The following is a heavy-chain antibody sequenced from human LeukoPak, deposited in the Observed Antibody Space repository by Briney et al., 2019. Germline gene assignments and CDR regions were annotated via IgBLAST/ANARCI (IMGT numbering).Heavy chain of an antibody. CDR2: INPNSGGT. CDR3: ARALFSGGSSMLVNWFDP. Sequence: ASVKVSCQASGYTFTGYYMHWVRQAPGQGLEWMGRINPNSGGTNYAQKFQGRVTMTRDTSISTAYMELSRLRSDDTAVYYCARALFSGGSSMLVNWFDPWRQGTLVTVSS. J-gene: IGHJ5*02. V-gene: IGHV1-2*06. CDR1: GYTFTGYY. D-gene: IGHD2-15*01.